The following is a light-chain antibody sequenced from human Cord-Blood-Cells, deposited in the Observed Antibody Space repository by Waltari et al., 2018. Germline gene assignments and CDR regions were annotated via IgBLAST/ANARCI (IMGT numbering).Light chain of an antibody. CDR1: QSVLYRSNNKNY. CDR3: QQYYSTPPWT. V-gene: IGKV4-1*01. Sequence: DIVMTQSPDSLAVSLGERATINCKSSQSVLYRSNNKNYLAWYQQKPGQPPKLRIYWASTRESGVPDRFSGSGSGTDFTLTISSLQAEDVAVYYCQQYYSTPPWTFGQGTKVEIK. J-gene: IGKJ1*01. CDR2: WAS.